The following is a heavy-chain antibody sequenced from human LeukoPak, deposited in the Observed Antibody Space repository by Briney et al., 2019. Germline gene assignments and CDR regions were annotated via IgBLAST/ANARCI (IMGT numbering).Heavy chain of an antibody. V-gene: IGHV3-48*01. CDR1: GFTFSSYS. D-gene: IGHD3-22*01. CDR3: AKGDSSGYYLFDY. Sequence: PGGSLRLSCAASGFTFSSYSLNWIRQAPEKGLEWVSYISNSGSTIHYADSVKGRFTISRDTAKNSLYLQMNSLRAEDTALYYCAKGDSSGYYLFDYWGQGTLVTVSS. J-gene: IGHJ4*02. CDR2: ISNSGSTI.